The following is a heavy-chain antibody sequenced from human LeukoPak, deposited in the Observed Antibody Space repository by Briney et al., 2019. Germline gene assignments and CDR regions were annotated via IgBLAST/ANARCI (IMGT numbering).Heavy chain of an antibody. D-gene: IGHD4-11*01. CDR2: ITGSAATT. J-gene: IGHJ4*02. CDR1: GFTFSSSA. V-gene: IGHV3-23*01. CDR3: AKGRLGVDY. Sequence: GGSLRLSCAASGFTFSSSAMSWVRQAPGKGLEWVSSITGSAATTSYADSVKGRFIISRDISKNTLYLQMNTLRAEDTAVYYCAKGRLGVDYWGQGTLVTVSS.